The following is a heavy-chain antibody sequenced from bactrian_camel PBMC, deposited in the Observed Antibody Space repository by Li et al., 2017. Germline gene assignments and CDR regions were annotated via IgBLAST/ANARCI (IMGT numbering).Heavy chain of an antibody. CDR2: IKSDGTT. V-gene: IGHV3S63*01. Sequence: HVQLVESGGGSVQAGGSLRLSCTASGFDFDDFDVGWYRQGPGNECELVSSIKSDGTTSYADSVNGRFTISRDNAKNTVYLQLNSLKSEDTALYYCATDYGLGVFGYWGQGTQVTVS. D-gene: IGHD5*01. CDR1: GFDFDDFD. CDR3: ATDYGLGVFGY. J-gene: IGHJ6*01.